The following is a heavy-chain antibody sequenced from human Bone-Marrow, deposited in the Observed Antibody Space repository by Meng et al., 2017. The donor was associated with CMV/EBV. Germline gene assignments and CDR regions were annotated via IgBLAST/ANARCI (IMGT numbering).Heavy chain of an antibody. CDR1: GGSITTNY. CDR3: ARLGWHCSGGSCYFGCFDP. D-gene: IGHD2-15*01. CDR2: IFYNGSA. Sequence: GSLRRSCTVSGGSITTNYYTWIRQPPGKGLEWIGYIFYNGSANYNPSLKSRVTISVHTSKNQFSLRLSSVTAADTAVDYCARLGWHCSGGSCYFGCFDPWGQGTLVTASS. J-gene: IGHJ5*02. V-gene: IGHV4-59*01.